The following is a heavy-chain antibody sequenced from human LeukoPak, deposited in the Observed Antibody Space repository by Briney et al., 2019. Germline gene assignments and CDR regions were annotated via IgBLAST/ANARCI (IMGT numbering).Heavy chain of an antibody. CDR2: IWYDGSNK. V-gene: IGHV3-33*01. CDR1: GFTFSSYG. D-gene: IGHD2-2*02. Sequence: PGGSLRLSCAASGFTFSSYGMHWVRQAPGKGLEWVAVIWYDGSNKYYADSVKGRFTISRDNSKNTLYLQMNSLRAEDTAVYYCARDLEGTSCYSPDYWGQGTLVTVSS. CDR3: ARDLEGTSCYSPDY. J-gene: IGHJ4*02.